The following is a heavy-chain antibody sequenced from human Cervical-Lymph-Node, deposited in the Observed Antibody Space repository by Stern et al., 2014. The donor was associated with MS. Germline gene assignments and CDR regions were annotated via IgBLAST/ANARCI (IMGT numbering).Heavy chain of an antibody. D-gene: IGHD6-19*01. J-gene: IGHJ4*02. CDR3: ARGWLAD. CDR2: INPNSGDT. CDR1: GYTFTGYH. Sequence: VQLVQSGAEVKKPGASVKVSCKASGYTFTGYHMHWVRQAPGQGLEWMGRINPNSGDTNYAQKFQGRFTITRDTSISTAYMELSRLTSDDTAVYYCARGWLADWGQGALVTVSS. V-gene: IGHV1-2*06.